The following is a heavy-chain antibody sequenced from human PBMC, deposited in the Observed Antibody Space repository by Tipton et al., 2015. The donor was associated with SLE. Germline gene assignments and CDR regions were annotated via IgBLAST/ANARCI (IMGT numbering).Heavy chain of an antibody. J-gene: IGHJ4*02. Sequence: SLRLSCAASGFTFSSYEMNWVRQAPGKGLGWVSYISRSGSTIYYADSVKGRFTISRDNAKNSLYLQMNSLRAEDTAVYYCARSPVDYWNGYSAWGQGTLVAVSS. CDR3: ARSPVDYWNGYSA. V-gene: IGHV3-48*03. D-gene: IGHD3-3*01. CDR1: GFTFSSYE. CDR2: ISRSGSTI.